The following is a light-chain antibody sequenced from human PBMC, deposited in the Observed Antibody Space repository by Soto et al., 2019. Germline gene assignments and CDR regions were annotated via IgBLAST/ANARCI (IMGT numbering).Light chain of an antibody. J-gene: IGLJ2*01. Sequence: QSALTQPPSVSGSPGQSVTISCAGTSSDIGAYNRVSWYHQPPGTVPKLMIYEVKTRPSGVPDRFSGSKSGNMASLTISGLQAEDEGDYYCTSYTISNTGIFGGGTKLTVL. CDR3: TSYTISNTGI. CDR2: EVK. CDR1: SSDIGAYNR. V-gene: IGLV2-18*02.